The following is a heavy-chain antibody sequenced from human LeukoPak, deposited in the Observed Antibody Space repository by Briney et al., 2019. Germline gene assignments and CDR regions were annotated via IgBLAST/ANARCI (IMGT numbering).Heavy chain of an antibody. J-gene: IGHJ1*01. CDR1: RFTSNTYV. CDR3: VRDKDGYNF. Sequence: GGSLRLSCVAPRFTSNTYVMHWVRQAPGKGLVWVARIDTDGKTTTYADSVKGRFTISRDNAKNMLYVQMNSLRAEDTAVYYCVRDKDGYNFWGQGTLVSVSS. D-gene: IGHD5-24*01. V-gene: IGHV3-74*01. CDR2: IDTDGKTT.